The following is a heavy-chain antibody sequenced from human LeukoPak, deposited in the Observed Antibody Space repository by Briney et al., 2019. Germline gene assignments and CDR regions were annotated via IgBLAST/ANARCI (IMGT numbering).Heavy chain of an antibody. V-gene: IGHV3-21*01. CDR3: ARDLEAANTYYFDY. J-gene: IGHJ4*02. Sequence: GGSLRLSCAASGFTFSSYSMNWVRQAPGKGLEWVSSISSSSGYIYYADSVKGRFTISRDNAKNSLYLQMNSLRDEDTAVYYCARDLEAANTYYFDYWGQGTMVTVSS. CDR1: GFTFSSYS. CDR2: ISSSSGYI. D-gene: IGHD6-13*01.